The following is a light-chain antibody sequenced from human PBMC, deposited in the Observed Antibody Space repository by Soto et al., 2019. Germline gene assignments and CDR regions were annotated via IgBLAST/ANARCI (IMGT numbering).Light chain of an antibody. CDR2: DVS. Sequence: DMQLTQSPPSLSVSVGDRVTITCQASQDISNYLHWFQQKPGKAPQLLIFDVSNLQTGVPSRFSGGGSGTDFTLTISSLQPEDSATYFCQQSYTPPITFGQGTRLEIK. J-gene: IGKJ5*01. CDR1: QDISNY. CDR3: QQSYTPPIT. V-gene: IGKV1-33*01.